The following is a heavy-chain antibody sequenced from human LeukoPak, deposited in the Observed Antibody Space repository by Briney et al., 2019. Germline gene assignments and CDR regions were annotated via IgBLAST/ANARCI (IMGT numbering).Heavy chain of an antibody. D-gene: IGHD4-17*01. CDR1: GLSLSNYP. V-gene: IGHV3-30*07. CDR2: ITYDGAFDGGKT. Sequence: GGSLRLSCEASGLSLSNYPMHWVRQAPGKGLEWITLITYDGAFDGGKTYYADSVKGRFTISRDNSKNTLYLQLNSPRAEDTAVYYCAKAPFHGDSIPYYFDYWGQGSLVTVSS. J-gene: IGHJ4*02. CDR3: AKAPFHGDSIPYYFDY.